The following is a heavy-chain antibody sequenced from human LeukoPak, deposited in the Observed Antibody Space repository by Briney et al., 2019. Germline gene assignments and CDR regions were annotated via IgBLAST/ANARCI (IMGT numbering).Heavy chain of an antibody. J-gene: IGHJ4*02. CDR1: GFTFSSYW. V-gene: IGHV3-7*01. Sequence: PGGSLRLSCAASGFTFSSYWMSWVRQAPGKGLEWVANIKQDGSEKYYVDSVKGRFTISRDNAKNSLYLQMNSLRAEDTAVYYCAGTMVRGVHSLYFDYWGQGTLVTVSS. CDR2: IKQDGSEK. D-gene: IGHD3-10*01. CDR3: AGTMVRGVHSLYFDY.